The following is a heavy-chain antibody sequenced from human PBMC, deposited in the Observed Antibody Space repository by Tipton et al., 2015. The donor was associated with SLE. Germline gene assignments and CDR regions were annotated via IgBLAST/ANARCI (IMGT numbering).Heavy chain of an antibody. D-gene: IGHD6-6*01. CDR2: IYYSGST. CDR3: ARELQQLVAFDI. CDR1: GRSISSSSYY. V-gene: IGHV4-39*07. J-gene: IGHJ3*02. Sequence: TLSLTCTVSGRSISSSSYYWGWIRQPPGKGLAWIGRIYYSGSTYYNPSLKSRVTISVDTSKNLFSLKLSSVTAADTAVYYCARELQQLVAFDIWGQVTMVTVS.